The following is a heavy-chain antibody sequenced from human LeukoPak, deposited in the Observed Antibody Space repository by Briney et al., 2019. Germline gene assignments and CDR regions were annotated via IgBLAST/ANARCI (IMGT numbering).Heavy chain of an antibody. J-gene: IGHJ5*02. Sequence: GGSLRLSCAASGFTFSSYAMHWVRQAPGKGLEWVAVISYDGSNKYYADSVKGRFTISRDNSKNTLYLQMNSLRAEDTAVYYCALLVPFDPWGQGTLVTVSS. CDR2: ISYDGSNK. D-gene: IGHD6-13*01. CDR3: ALLVPFDP. V-gene: IGHV3-30*04. CDR1: GFTFSSYA.